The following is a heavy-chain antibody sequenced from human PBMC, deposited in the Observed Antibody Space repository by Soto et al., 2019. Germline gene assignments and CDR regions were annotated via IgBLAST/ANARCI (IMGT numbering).Heavy chain of an antibody. CDR2: ISYDGSNK. CDR3: AVGLGYCSGGSCHDAFDI. CDR1: GFTFSSYG. V-gene: IGHV3-30*03. J-gene: IGHJ3*02. Sequence: GSLRLSCAASGFTFSSYGMHWVRQAPGKGLEWVAVISYDGSNKYYADSVKGRFTISRDNSKNTLYLQMNSLRAEDTAVYYCAVGLGYCSGGSCHDAFDIWGQGTMVTVSS. D-gene: IGHD2-15*01.